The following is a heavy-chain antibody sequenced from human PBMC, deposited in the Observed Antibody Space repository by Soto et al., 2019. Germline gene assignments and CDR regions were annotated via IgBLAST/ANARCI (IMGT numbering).Heavy chain of an antibody. CDR2: IYPGDSDT. V-gene: IGHV5-51*01. CDR1: GYSFTSYW. J-gene: IGHJ5*02. CDR3: ARHLAGYYDSSGLTP. Sequence: GESLKISCKGSGYSFTSYWIGWVRQMPGKGLEWMGIIYPGDSDTRYSPSFQGQVTISADKSISTAYLQWSSLKASDTAMYYCARHLAGYYDSSGLTPWGQGTLVTVSS. D-gene: IGHD3-22*01.